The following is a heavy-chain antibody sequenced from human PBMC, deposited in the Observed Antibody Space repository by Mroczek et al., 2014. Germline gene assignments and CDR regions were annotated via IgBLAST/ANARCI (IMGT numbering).Heavy chain of an antibody. CDR2: VYNSGST. Sequence: QVQLQESGPGLVKPSETLSLTCTVSGGSISSYYWSWIRQPPGKGLEWIGYVYNSGSTNYNPSLKSRVTISVDTSKNQFSLKLSSVTAADTAVYYCARGEVGTTRRGGGYYYSYFMDVWGKGTTVTVS. J-gene: IGHJ6*03. CDR1: GGSISSYY. V-gene: IGHV4-59*01. D-gene: IGHD1-26*01. CDR3: ARGEVGTTRRGGGYYYSYFMDV.